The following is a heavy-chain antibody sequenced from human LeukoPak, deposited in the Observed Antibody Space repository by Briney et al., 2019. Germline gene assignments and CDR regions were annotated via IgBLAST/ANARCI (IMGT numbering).Heavy chain of an antibody. CDR3: ARDSSGYYPLY. CDR2: IYYSGST. J-gene: IGHJ4*02. CDR1: GGSISSSSYY. V-gene: IGHV4-39*01. Sequence: SGTLSLTCTVSGGSISSSSYYWGWIRQPPGKGLEWIGSIYYSGSTYYNPSLKSRVTISVDTSKNQFSLKLSSVTAADTAVYYCARDSSGYYPLYWGQGTLVTVSS. D-gene: IGHD3-22*01.